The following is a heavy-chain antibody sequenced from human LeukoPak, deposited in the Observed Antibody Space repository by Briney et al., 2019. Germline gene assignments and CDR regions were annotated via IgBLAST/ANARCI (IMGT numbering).Heavy chain of an antibody. CDR1: GYTFTSYG. CDR2: ISAYNGNT. D-gene: IGHD3-10*02. J-gene: IGHJ6*03. Sequence: ASVKVSCKASGYTFTSYGISWVRQAPGQGLEWMGWISAYNGNTNYAQKLQGRVTMTTDTSTSTAYMELRSLRSDDTALYYCARDGPLFGESPLYYMDVWGKGTTVTVSS. CDR3: ARDGPLFGESPLYYMDV. V-gene: IGHV1-18*01.